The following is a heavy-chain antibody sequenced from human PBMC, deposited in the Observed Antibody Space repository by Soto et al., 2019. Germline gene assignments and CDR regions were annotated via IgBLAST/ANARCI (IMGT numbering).Heavy chain of an antibody. V-gene: IGHV3-23*01. Sequence: PGGSLRLSCAASGFTFSSYVMSWVRQAPGKGLEWVSLTSASGGTTYYADSVKGRFTISRDNSKNTLILQMNSLRAEDTALYYCAKAFCTSTTCYSPDTWGQGTLVTVSS. J-gene: IGHJ4*02. CDR3: AKAFCTSTTCYSPDT. CDR1: GFTFSSYV. D-gene: IGHD2-15*01. CDR2: TSASGGTT.